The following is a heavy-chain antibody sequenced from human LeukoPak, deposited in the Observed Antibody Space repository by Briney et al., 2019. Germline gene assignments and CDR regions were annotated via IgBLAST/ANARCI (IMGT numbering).Heavy chain of an antibody. J-gene: IGHJ4*02. CDR3: ARSRSGDYGTSKDFDY. Sequence: SETLSLTCTVSGGSISGSSYYWSWIRQPPGKGLEWIGEINHSGSTNYNPSLKSQVTISVDTSKNQFSLKLSSVTAADTAVYYCARSRSGDYGTSKDFDYWGQGTLVTVSS. D-gene: IGHD4-17*01. CDR2: INHSGST. V-gene: IGHV4-39*07. CDR1: GGSISGSSYY.